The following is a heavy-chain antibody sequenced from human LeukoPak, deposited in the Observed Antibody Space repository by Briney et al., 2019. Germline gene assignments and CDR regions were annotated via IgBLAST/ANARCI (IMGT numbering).Heavy chain of an antibody. Sequence: SETLSLTCTVSGGSISSYYWSWIRQPPGKGLEWIGEINHSGSTNYNPSLKSRVTISVDTSKNQFSLKMTSVTAADTAVYFCAKYGNSGWVIDNWGQGTLVTVSS. J-gene: IGHJ4*02. CDR2: INHSGST. V-gene: IGHV4-59*08. CDR3: AKYGNSGWVIDN. D-gene: IGHD6-19*01. CDR1: GGSISSYY.